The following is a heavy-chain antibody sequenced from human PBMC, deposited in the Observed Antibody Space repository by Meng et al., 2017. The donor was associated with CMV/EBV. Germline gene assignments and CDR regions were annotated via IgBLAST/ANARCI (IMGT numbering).Heavy chain of an antibody. CDR1: GGSISSGGYY. V-gene: IGHV4-31*03. CDR2: IYYSGST. Sequence: SETLSLTCTVSGGSISSGGYYWSWIRQHPGKGLEWIGYIYYSGSTYYNPSLKSRVTISVDTSKNQFSLKLSSVTAADTAVYYCARVRDCSSTSCFASYYYYGMDVWGQGTTVTVSS. J-gene: IGHJ6*02. CDR3: ARVRDCSSTSCFASYYYYGMDV. D-gene: IGHD2-2*01.